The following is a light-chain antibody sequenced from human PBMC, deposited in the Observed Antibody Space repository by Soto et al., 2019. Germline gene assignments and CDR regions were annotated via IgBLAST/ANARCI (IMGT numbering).Light chain of an antibody. CDR3: AAWDDSLTGVV. Sequence: QSVLAQPPSASGTPGQRVTISCSGSSSNIGSNTVNWYQQLPGTAPKLLMYTNNQRPSGVPDRFSGSKSGTSASLAISGLQSEDEAHYYCAAWDDSLTGVVFGGGTKLTVL. V-gene: IGLV1-44*01. J-gene: IGLJ2*01. CDR2: TNN. CDR1: SSNIGSNT.